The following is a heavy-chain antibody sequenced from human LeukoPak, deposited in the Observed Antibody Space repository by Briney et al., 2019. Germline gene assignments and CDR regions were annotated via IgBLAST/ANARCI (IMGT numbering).Heavy chain of an antibody. Sequence: GGSLRLSCAASGFTVSSNYMSWVRQAPGKGLEWGSVIYSGGSTYYADSAKGRFTISRDNSKNTLHLQMNSLRAEDTAVYYCARVKYYYDSSGYSPDVYYFDYWGQGTLVTVSS. CDR1: GFTVSSNY. V-gene: IGHV3-53*01. CDR3: ARVKYYYDSSGYSPDVYYFDY. D-gene: IGHD3-22*01. J-gene: IGHJ4*02. CDR2: IYSGGST.